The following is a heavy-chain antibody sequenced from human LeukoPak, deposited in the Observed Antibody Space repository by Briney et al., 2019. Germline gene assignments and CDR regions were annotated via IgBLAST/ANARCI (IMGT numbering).Heavy chain of an antibody. CDR1: GFTFSSYS. D-gene: IGHD3-9*01. CDR3: ARVERYFDWLSGSFAY. CDR2: MSSSSSYI. Sequence: GGSLRLSCAASGFTFSSYSMNWVRQAPGKGLEWVSSMSSSSSYIYYADSVKGRFTISRDNAKNSLYLQMNSLRAEDTAVYYCARVERYFDWLSGSFAYWGQGTLVTVSS. V-gene: IGHV3-21*01. J-gene: IGHJ4*02.